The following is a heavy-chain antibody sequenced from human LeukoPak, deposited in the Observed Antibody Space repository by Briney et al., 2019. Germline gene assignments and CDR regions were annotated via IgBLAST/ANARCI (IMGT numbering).Heavy chain of an antibody. J-gene: IGHJ4*02. V-gene: IGHV3-74*01. Sequence: GGSLRLSCAASGFIFSSYWMHWVRQAPGKGLVWVSRINTDGSTTSYADSVKGRFTISRDNAKNTLYLQMNSLRAEDTAVYYCAKDVARFGELLDHWGQGTLVTVSS. CDR1: GFIFSSYW. CDR3: AKDVARFGELLDH. D-gene: IGHD3-10*01. CDR2: INTDGSTT.